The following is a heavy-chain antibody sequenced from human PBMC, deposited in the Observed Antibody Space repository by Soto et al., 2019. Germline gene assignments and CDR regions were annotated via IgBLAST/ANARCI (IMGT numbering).Heavy chain of an antibody. J-gene: IGHJ4*02. D-gene: IGHD3-16*02. V-gene: IGHV3-23*01. CDR2: ISGSGDRT. CDR3: AKASTYEYVWGSYRYYFNY. Sequence: GGSLRLSCEASGFPFTTYAMSWVRQAPGKGLEWVSGISGSGDRTRYIDSVKGRFTISRDNYKNTLYLQMSSLRAEDTAIYYCAKASTYEYVWGSYRYYFNYWGQGTLVTVSS. CDR1: GFPFTTYA.